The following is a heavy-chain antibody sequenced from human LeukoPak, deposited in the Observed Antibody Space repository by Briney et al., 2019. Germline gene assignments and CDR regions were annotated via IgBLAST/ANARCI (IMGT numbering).Heavy chain of an antibody. D-gene: IGHD1-1*01. CDR3: ARGSATGLAY. CDR2: IYHSGST. J-gene: IGHJ4*02. CDR1: GGSISSGGYS. Sequence: SQTLSLTCAVSGGSISSGGYSWSWIRQPPGKGLEWIGYIYHSGSTYYNPALKSRLTISVDTSKNQFSLKLSSVTAADTAVYYCARGSATGLAYWGQGTLVTVSS. V-gene: IGHV4-30-2*01.